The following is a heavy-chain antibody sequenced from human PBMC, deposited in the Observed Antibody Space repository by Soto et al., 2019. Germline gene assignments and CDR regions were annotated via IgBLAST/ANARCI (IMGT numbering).Heavy chain of an antibody. Sequence: ASVKVSCKASGYTFTSYAMHWVRQAPGQRLEWMGWINAGNGNTKYSQKFQGRVTITRDTSASTAYMELSSLRSEDTAVYYCARSGGYCSGGSCYSYYFAYWGQGTLVTVSS. CDR1: GYTFTSYA. CDR3: ARSGGYCSGGSCYSYYFAY. CDR2: INAGNGNT. D-gene: IGHD2-15*01. V-gene: IGHV1-3*01. J-gene: IGHJ4*02.